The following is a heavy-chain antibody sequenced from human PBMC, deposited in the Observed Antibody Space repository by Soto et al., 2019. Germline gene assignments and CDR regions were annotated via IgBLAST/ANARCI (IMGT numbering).Heavy chain of an antibody. Sequence: ASVKVSCKASGYTFTSYAMHWVRQAPGQRLEWMGWINAGNGNTKYSQKFQGRVTITRDTSASTAYMELSSLRSEDTAVYYCERVSSGYYPTRLDFAYWGQGTLVPSPQ. CDR3: ERVSSGYYPTRLDFAY. D-gene: IGHD3-22*01. CDR1: GYTFTSYA. V-gene: IGHV1-3*01. CDR2: INAGNGNT. J-gene: IGHJ4*02.